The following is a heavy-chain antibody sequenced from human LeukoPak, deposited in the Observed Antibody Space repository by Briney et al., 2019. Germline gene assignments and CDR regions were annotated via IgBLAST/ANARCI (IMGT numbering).Heavy chain of an antibody. J-gene: IGHJ6*02. Sequence: GGSLRLSCAASGFTFNNYAMHWVRRAPGKGLEWVTIMSSNGNSRFYANSVRGRFTVSRDSSNNTLYLQMNGLSAKDTAVYYCARGTAYYYGMDVWGQGTTVIVSS. D-gene: IGHD5-18*01. V-gene: IGHV3-30*01. CDR2: MSSNGNSR. CDR1: GFTFNNYA. CDR3: ARGTAYYYGMDV.